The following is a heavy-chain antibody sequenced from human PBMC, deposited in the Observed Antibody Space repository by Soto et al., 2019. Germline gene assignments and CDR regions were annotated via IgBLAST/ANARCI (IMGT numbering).Heavy chain of an antibody. V-gene: IGHV4-39*01. Sequence: QLQLQESGPGLVKPSETLSLTCTVSGGSISSSSYYWGWIRQPPGKGLEWIGSIYYSGSTYYNPSLKSRVTISVDTSKNQFSLKLSYVTAADTAVYYCARQGLGPPEYFRHWGQGTLVTVSS. CDR2: IYYSGST. CDR3: ARQGLGPPEYFRH. CDR1: GGSISSSSYY. J-gene: IGHJ1*01. D-gene: IGHD3-16*01.